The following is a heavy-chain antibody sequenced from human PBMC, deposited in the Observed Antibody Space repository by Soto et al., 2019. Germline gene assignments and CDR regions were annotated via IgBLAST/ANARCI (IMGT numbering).Heavy chain of an antibody. CDR3: ARDGDSGTYEY. V-gene: IGHV1-69*12. D-gene: IGHD5-12*01. J-gene: IGHJ4*02. CDR2: IVPIFGTR. Sequence: QVQLVQSGAEVKKPGSSVKVSCKASGDSFSNYAMSWVRQAPGQGLEWMGGIVPIFGTRSYAQKFQDRITIIAEGSTSTSYMELSGLRSDDTAVYYCARDGDSGTYEYWGQGTLVTVSS. CDR1: GDSFSNYA.